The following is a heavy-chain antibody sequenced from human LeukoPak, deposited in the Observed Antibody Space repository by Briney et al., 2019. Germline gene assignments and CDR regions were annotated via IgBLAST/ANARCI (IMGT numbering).Heavy chain of an antibody. V-gene: IGHV1-69*06. Sequence: GASVKVSCKASGGTFSSYAISWVRQGPGQGLEWMGGIIPIFGTANYAQKFQGRVTITADKSTSTAYMELSSLRSEDTAVYYCASRDGYNYEAFDIWGQGTMVTVSS. CDR2: IIPIFGTA. J-gene: IGHJ3*02. CDR3: ASRDGYNYEAFDI. CDR1: GGTFSSYA. D-gene: IGHD5-24*01.